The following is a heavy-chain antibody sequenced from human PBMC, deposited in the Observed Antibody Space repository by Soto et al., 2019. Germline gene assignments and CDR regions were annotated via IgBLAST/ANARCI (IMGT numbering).Heavy chain of an antibody. V-gene: IGHV3-23*01. Sequence: DVQLLESGGGLVQPGGSLRLSCAASGFTFRSYAMSWVRQAPGKGLEWVSGISGSGIITHYADSVKGRFTVSRDNSKNTLYLPLNSLRAEATAVYNCAKEPVGPDWYFDLWGRGPLVTVSS. CDR3: AKEPVGPDWYFDL. J-gene: IGHJ2*01. CDR2: ISGSGIIT. CDR1: GFTFRSYA.